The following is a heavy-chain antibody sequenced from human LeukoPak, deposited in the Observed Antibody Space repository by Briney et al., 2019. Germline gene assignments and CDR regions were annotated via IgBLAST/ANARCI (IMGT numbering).Heavy chain of an antibody. D-gene: IGHD3/OR15-3a*01. Sequence: ASVKVSCKASGYTFSSYGISWVRQAPGQGLEWMGWISAYSGNKHYAENLQGRVTVTTDTSTSTAYMELRSLRSDDTAVYYCARDGHAFDIWGQGTMVTVSS. CDR2: ISAYSGNK. V-gene: IGHV1-18*01. J-gene: IGHJ3*02. CDR1: GYTFSSYG. CDR3: ARDGHAFDI.